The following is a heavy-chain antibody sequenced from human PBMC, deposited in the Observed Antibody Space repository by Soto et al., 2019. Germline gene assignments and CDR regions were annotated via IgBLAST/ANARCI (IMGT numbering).Heavy chain of an antibody. D-gene: IGHD3-22*01. Sequence: PVKVSCTASGGTFSSYAISWVRQAPGQGLEWMGGIIPIFGTANYAQKFQGRVTITADESTSTAYMELSSLRSEDTAVYYCALYYYDSSGYYLNYYYYGMDVWGQGTTVTVSS. CDR1: GGTFSSYA. V-gene: IGHV1-69*01. CDR2: IIPIFGTA. J-gene: IGHJ6*02. CDR3: ALYYYDSSGYYLNYYYYGMDV.